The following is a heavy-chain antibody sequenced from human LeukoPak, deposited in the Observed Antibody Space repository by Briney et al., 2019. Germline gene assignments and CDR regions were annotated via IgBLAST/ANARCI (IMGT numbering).Heavy chain of an antibody. CDR1: GGSISSYY. D-gene: IGHD2-2*02. CDR3: AREGCSSTSCYKAFDI. V-gene: IGHV4-59*01. Sequence: SETLSLTCTVSGGSISSYYWSWIRQPPGKGLEWIGYIYYSGSTNYNPSLKSRVTISVDTSKNQFSLKLSSVTAADTAVYYCAREGCSSTSCYKAFDIWGQGTMVTVSS. J-gene: IGHJ3*02. CDR2: IYYSGST.